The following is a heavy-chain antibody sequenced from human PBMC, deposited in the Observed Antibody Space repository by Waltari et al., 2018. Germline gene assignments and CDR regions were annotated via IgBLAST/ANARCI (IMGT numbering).Heavy chain of an antibody. CDR3: AKVGKPGTYYYYGMDV. D-gene: IGHD6-13*01. V-gene: IGHV3-23*01. Sequence: GGGLVQPGGSLSLSCAASGFTFSSYAMSWVRQAPGKGLEWVSAISGSGGSTYYADSVKGRFTISRDNSKNTLYLQMNSLRAEDTAVYYCAKVGKPGTYYYYGMDVWGQGTTVTVSS. CDR1: GFTFSSYA. J-gene: IGHJ6*02. CDR2: ISGSGGST.